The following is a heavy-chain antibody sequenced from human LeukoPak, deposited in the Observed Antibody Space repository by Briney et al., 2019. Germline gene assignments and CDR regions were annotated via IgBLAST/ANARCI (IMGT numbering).Heavy chain of an antibody. J-gene: IGHJ4*02. D-gene: IGHD4-23*01. Sequence: SETLSLTCTVSGAPISQYYWNWIRQPPGKGLEWIGYIHHTGSTDCNPSLKSRVTISVDTSKNQFALKLSSVSAADTAFYYCAQAGYGGNSEYFFDYWGQGTLVTVSS. CDR1: GAPISQYY. V-gene: IGHV4-59*01. CDR3: AQAGYGGNSEYFFDY. CDR2: IHHTGST.